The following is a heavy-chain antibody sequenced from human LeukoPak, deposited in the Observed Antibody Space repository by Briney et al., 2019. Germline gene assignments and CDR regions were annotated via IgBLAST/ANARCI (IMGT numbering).Heavy chain of an antibody. CDR1: GGSISSGGYY. V-gene: IGHV4-31*03. D-gene: IGHD3-10*01. Sequence: PSETLSLTCTVSGGSISSGGYYWSWIRQHPGKGLEWIGYIYYSGSTYYNPSLKSRVTISVDTSKNQFSLKLSSVTAADTAVYYCARDKGGSGSYYPEYFQHWGQGTLVTVSS. CDR2: IYYSGST. J-gene: IGHJ1*01. CDR3: ARDKGGSGSYYPEYFQH.